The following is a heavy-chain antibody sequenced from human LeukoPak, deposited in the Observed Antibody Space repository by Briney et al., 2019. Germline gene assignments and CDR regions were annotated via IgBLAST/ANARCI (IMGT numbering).Heavy chain of an antibody. CDR3: ARDWGYSSSWRPAYYYYYGVDV. CDR2: INPNSGGT. D-gene: IGHD6-13*01. Sequence: ASVKVSCKASGYTFTGYYMHWVRQAPGQGLEWMGRINPNSGGTNYAQKFQGRVTMTRDTSISTAYMELSRLRSDDTAVYYCARDWGYSSSWRPAYYYYYGVDVWGQGTTVTVSS. J-gene: IGHJ6*02. CDR1: GYTFTGYY. V-gene: IGHV1-2*06.